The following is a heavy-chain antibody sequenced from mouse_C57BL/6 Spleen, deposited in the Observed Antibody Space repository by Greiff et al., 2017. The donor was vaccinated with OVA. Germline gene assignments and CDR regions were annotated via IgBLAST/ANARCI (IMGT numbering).Heavy chain of an antibody. D-gene: IGHD2-4*01. CDR1: GFSLTSYG. V-gene: IGHV2-2*01. J-gene: IGHJ3*01. CDR2: IWCGGST. Sequence: VQLQQSGPGLVQPSQSLSITCTVSGFSLTSYGVHWVRQSPGKGLEWLGVIWCGGSTDYNAAFISRLSISKDNSKSQVFFKMNSLQADDTAIYYCARKGDDYDGFAYWGQGTLVTVSA. CDR3: ARKGDDYDGFAY.